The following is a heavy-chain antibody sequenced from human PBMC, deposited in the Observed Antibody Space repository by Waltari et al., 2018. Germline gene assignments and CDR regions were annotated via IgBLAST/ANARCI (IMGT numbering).Heavy chain of an antibody. V-gene: IGHV1-69*01. J-gene: IGHJ4*02. CDR1: GGTFSSYA. D-gene: IGHD3-10*01. Sequence: QVQLVQSGAEVTKPGSSVTVSCKASGGTFSSYAIRWVRQAPGQGLEWMGGIIPIFGTANYAQKFQGRVTITADESTSTAYMELSSLRSEDTAVYYCARAITMVRGVIYFDYWGQGTLVTVSS. CDR2: IIPIFGTA. CDR3: ARAITMVRGVIYFDY.